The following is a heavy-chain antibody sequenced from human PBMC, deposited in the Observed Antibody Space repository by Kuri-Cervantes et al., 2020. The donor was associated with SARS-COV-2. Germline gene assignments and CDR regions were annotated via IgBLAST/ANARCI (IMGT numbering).Heavy chain of an antibody. D-gene: IGHD6-6*01. CDR2: IYYSGST. CDR3: ARTTSIAARDWFSYYYYMDV. CDR1: GESIGSYIYY. J-gene: IGHJ6*03. Sequence: GSLRLSCSVSGESIGSYIYYWSWIRQPPGKGLEWIGYIYYSGSTNYNPSLKSRVTVSVDTSKNQFSLKLSSVTAADTAVYYCARTTSIAARDWFSYYYYMDVWGKGTTVTVSS. V-gene: IGHV4-61*01.